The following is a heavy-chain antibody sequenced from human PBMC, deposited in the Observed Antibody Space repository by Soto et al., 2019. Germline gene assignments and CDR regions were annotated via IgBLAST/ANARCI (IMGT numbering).Heavy chain of an antibody. V-gene: IGHV3-23*01. Sequence: PGGSLRLSCAASGFTFRNFAMSWVRQAPGKGLEWVSTISGNGGSTYSVDSVKGRFTISRHNSKNTLYLQMNSLRAEDTAVYYCARVNGDYFNYYYYYMDVWRKGTTVTVSS. CDR2: ISGNGGST. D-gene: IGHD4-17*01. J-gene: IGHJ6*03. CDR1: GFTFRNFA. CDR3: ARVNGDYFNYYYYYMDV.